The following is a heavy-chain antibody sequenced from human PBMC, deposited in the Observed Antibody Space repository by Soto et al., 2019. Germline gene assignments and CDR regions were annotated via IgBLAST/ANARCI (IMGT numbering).Heavy chain of an antibody. CDR2: IYYSGST. CDR3: ARDSTLGTYFDS. J-gene: IGHJ4*01. Sequence: QVQLQESGPGLVKPSETLSLTCTVSRGSISGYYWSWIRQPPGKGLEWIGYIYYSGSTYYNPSLKSRVTISVDTSNNQFSLRLSSVTAADTAVYYCARDSTLGTYFDSWGHGTLVTVSS. CDR1: RGSISGYY. V-gene: IGHV4-59*01. D-gene: IGHD1-1*01.